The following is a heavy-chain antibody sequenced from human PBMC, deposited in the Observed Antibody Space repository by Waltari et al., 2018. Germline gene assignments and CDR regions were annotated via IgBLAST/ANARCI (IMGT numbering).Heavy chain of an antibody. CDR2: IYSAGRT. V-gene: IGHV3-53*01. CDR3: ARNKGWYGDGYFDY. D-gene: IGHD6-19*01. CDR1: GFTVSSNY. Sequence: EVQLVESGGGLIQPGGSLRLSCEASGFTVSSNYMSWVRQAPGKGVGCVSVIYSAGRTVYEDSVKGRFTISRDNLKNTVDLQMSSLRADDTAVYYCARNKGWYGDGYFDYWGQGTLVSVSS. J-gene: IGHJ4*02.